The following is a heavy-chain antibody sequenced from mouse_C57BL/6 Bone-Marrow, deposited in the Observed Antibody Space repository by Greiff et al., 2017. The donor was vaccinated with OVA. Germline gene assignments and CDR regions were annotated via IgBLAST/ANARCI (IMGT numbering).Heavy chain of an antibody. Sequence: EVQLQASGGGLVKPGGSLKLSCAASGFTFSDYGMHWVRQAPARGLEWVAYISSGSSTIYYADTVTGRFTISRDTAKNTLFLHMTCLRSEDAAVYYCAELLRFYYAVDYWGQGTSVTVSS. V-gene: IGHV5-17*01. CDR3: AELLRFYYAVDY. CDR1: GFTFSDYG. D-gene: IGHD1-1*01. CDR2: ISSGSSTI. J-gene: IGHJ4*01.